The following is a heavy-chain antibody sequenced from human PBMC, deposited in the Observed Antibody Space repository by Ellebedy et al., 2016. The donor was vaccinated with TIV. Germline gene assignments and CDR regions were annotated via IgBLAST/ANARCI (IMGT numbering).Heavy chain of an antibody. Sequence: GGSLRLXXAASGFTFSSYWMSWVRQAPGKGLEWVANIKQDGSEKYYVDSVKGRFTISRDNAKNSLYLQMNSLRAEDTAVYYCAREKGYYGSGSLDAFDSWGQGTMVTVSS. J-gene: IGHJ3*02. CDR3: AREKGYYGSGSLDAFDS. D-gene: IGHD3-10*01. CDR1: GFTFSSYW. CDR2: IKQDGSEK. V-gene: IGHV3-7*01.